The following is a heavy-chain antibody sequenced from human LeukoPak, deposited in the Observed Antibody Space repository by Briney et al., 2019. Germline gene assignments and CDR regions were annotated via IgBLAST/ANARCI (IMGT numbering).Heavy chain of an antibody. J-gene: IGHJ6*03. CDR3: AGEDYYGSGSHMDV. D-gene: IGHD3-10*01. CDR1: GGSISSGSYY. CDR2: IYTSGST. V-gene: IGHV4-61*02. Sequence: SETLSLTCTVSGGSISSGSYYWSWIRQPAGKGLEWIGRIYTSGSTNYNPSLKTRVTISVDTSKDQFSLKLSSVTAADTAVYYCAGEDYYGSGSHMDVWGKGTTVTVSS.